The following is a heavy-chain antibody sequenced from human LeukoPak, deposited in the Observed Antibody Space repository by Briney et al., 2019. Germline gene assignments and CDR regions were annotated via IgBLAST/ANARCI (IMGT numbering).Heavy chain of an antibody. J-gene: IGHJ4*02. CDR1: GFTFSSYW. CDR3: ARIRGSYYLDY. CDR2: INSDGSTT. Sequence: GGSLRLSCAASGFTFSSYWMHWVRQAPGKGLVGVSNINSDGSTTNYADSVKGRFTISRDNAKNSLYLQMSSLRAEDTAVYFCARIRGSYYLDYWGQGTLVTVSS. D-gene: IGHD6-13*01. V-gene: IGHV3-74*01.